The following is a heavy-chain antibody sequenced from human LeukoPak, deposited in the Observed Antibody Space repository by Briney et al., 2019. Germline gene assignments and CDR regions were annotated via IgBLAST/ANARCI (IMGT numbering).Heavy chain of an antibody. D-gene: IGHD2-15*01. CDR3: ARVRGTAIVVVVAEDY. J-gene: IGHJ4*02. Sequence: GGSLRLSCAASGFTFSDYYMSWIRQAPGKGLEWVSYISSSGSTIYYADSVEGRFTISRDNAKNSLYLQMNSLRAEDTAVYYCARVRGTAIVVVVAEDYWGQGTLVTVSS. V-gene: IGHV3-11*01. CDR1: GFTFSDYY. CDR2: ISSSGSTI.